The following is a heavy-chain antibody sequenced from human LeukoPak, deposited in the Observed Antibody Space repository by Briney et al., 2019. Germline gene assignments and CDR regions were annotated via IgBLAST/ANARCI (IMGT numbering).Heavy chain of an antibody. CDR2: ISSNGGST. CDR1: GFTFSSYA. V-gene: IGHV3-64D*06. J-gene: IGHJ4*02. CDR3: VKEGGVGYTYGYGSSYYFDY. Sequence: GGSLRLSCSASGFTFSSYAMHWVRQAPGKGLESVSAISSNGGSTYYADSVKGRFTISRGNSKNTLYLQMSSLRAEDTAVYYCVKEGGVGYTYGYGSSYYFDYWGQGTLVTVSS. D-gene: IGHD5-18*01.